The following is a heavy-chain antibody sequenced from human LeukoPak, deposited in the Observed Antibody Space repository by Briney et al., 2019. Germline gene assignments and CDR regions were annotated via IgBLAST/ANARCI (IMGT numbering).Heavy chain of an antibody. CDR3: AKPISGGLAVSADWFDP. D-gene: IGHD6-19*01. Sequence: GGSLRLSCAASGFAFNFYAMTWVRQAPGKRLQWVSTINASGGNTYYAESVRGRFTISRDNSKDTLYLQLNSLTAEDTAIYYCAKPISGGLAVSADWFDPWGQGTLVAVSS. CDR1: GFAFNFYA. CDR2: INASGGNT. J-gene: IGHJ5*02. V-gene: IGHV3-23*01.